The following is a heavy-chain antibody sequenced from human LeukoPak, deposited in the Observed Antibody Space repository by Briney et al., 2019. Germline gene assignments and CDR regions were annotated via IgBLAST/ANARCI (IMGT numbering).Heavy chain of an antibody. Sequence: SETLSLTCNVSGGSVSSYYWSWIRQPPGKGLEWIGYIYYSGSTNYNPSLKSRVTISVDTSKNQFSLKLSSVTAADTAVYYCARVLSSAAAGAFDIWGKGTMVTVSS. D-gene: IGHD6-13*01. CDR3: ARVLSSAAAGAFDI. CDR2: IYYSGST. V-gene: IGHV4-59*02. J-gene: IGHJ3*02. CDR1: GGSVSSYY.